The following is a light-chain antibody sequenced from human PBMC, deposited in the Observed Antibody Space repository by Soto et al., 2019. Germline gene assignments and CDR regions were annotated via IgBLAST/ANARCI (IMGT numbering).Light chain of an antibody. Sequence: DIVMTQSPDSLAVSLVERATINCKSSQSVLYSSNNKNYLAWYQQKAGQPPKLLIYWASTRESGVPDRFSGSGSGTDFTLTISSLQAEYVAVYYCQHYYSTPLTFGGGTKVEIK. CDR2: WAS. V-gene: IGKV4-1*01. J-gene: IGKJ4*01. CDR3: QHYYSTPLT. CDR1: QSVLYSSNNKNY.